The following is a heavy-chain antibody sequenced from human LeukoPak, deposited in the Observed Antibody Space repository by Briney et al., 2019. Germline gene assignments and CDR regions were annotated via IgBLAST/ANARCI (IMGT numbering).Heavy chain of an antibody. CDR2: IKQDESEK. Sequence: GGSLRLSCAASGFTFSNYWMTWVRQASGKGLEWVANIKQDESEKYYVDSVKGRFTISRDNAKNSLYLQMNSLRAEDTAVYYCATPTSGDAFDIWGQGTMVAVSS. D-gene: IGHD3-3*01. J-gene: IGHJ3*02. V-gene: IGHV3-7*01. CDR3: ATPTSGDAFDI. CDR1: GFTFSNYW.